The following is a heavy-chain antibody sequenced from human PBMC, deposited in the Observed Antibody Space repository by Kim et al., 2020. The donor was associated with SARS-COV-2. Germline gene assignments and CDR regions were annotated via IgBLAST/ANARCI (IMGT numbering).Heavy chain of an antibody. Sequence: GGSLRLSCAASGFTFSSYWMSWVRQAPGKGLEWVANIKQDGSEKYYVDSVKGRFTISRDNAKNSLYLQMNSLRAEDTAVYYCARGSEYYDSSRFDYWGQGTLVTVSS. D-gene: IGHD3-22*01. CDR3: ARGSEYYDSSRFDY. V-gene: IGHV3-7*01. CDR1: GFTFSSYW. J-gene: IGHJ4*02. CDR2: IKQDGSEK.